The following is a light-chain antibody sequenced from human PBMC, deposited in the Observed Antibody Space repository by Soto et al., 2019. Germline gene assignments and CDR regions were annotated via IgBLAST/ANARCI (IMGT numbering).Light chain of an antibody. J-gene: IGKJ1*01. Sequence: EIVLTQSPATLSLSPGERADLSCRASGNVNFLAWYQQKPGQAPRLLIYDASNRASGIPARFSGSGSGTDFTLTISSLDPEDFAVYYCQHRSNWPRVWTFGQGTKVEIK. CDR1: GNVNF. V-gene: IGKV3-11*01. CDR3: QHRSNWPRVWT. CDR2: DAS.